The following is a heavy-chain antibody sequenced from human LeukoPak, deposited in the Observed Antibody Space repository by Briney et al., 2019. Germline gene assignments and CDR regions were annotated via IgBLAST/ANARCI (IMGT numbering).Heavy chain of an antibody. CDR2: IIPIFGTA. D-gene: IGHD3-3*01. J-gene: IGHJ6*03. CDR1: GGTFSSYA. CDR3: ARGRPYYDFWSGRNYYYYYMDV. Sequence: SVKVSCKASGGTFSSYAISWVRQAPGRGLEWMGGIIPIFGTANYAQKFQGRVTITTDESTSTAYMEQSSLRSEDTAVYYCARGRPYYDFWSGRNYYYYYMDVWGKGTTVTVSS. V-gene: IGHV1-69*05.